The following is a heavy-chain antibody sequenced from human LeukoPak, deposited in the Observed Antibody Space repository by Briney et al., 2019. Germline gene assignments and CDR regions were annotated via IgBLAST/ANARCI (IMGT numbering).Heavy chain of an antibody. CDR3: ASWDWNPNYYFDY. V-gene: IGHV1-2*06. J-gene: IGHJ4*02. CDR2: INPNSGGT. CDR1: GYTFTDYY. Sequence: ASVKVSCKASGYTFTDYYMHWVRQAPGQGLEWMGRINPNSGGTNYAQKFQGRVTMTRDTSITTAYMELSSLRSDDTAVYYCASWDWNPNYYFDYWGQGTLVTVSS. D-gene: IGHD1-1*01.